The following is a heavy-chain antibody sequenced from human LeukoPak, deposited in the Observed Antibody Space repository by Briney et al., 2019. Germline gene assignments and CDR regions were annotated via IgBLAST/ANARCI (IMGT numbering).Heavy chain of an antibody. D-gene: IGHD2-2*02. CDR3: ARGDIVVLPAGIPHNWFDP. CDR1: GYSFTGYY. J-gene: IGHJ5*02. CDR2: INPNSGGT. V-gene: IGHV1-2*02. Sequence: ASVKVSCKASGYSFTGYYIHWVRQTPGQGLEWMGWINPNSGGTNYAQKFQGRVTMTRDTSISTAYMELSRLRSDDTAVYYCARGDIVVLPAGIPHNWFDPWGQGTLVTVSS.